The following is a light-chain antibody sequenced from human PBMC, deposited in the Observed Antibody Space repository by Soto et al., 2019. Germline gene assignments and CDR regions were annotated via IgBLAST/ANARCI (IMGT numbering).Light chain of an antibody. CDR3: SSHTSSSTWV. CDR1: SSNIGSNT. CDR2: STS. Sequence: QSVLTQPPSASGTPGQIVAISCSGSSSNIGSNTVTWYQQLPGTAPKLLIYSTSQRSSGVPGRFSGSKSGASASLSISGLQSEDEAYYYCSSHTSSSTWVFGGGTKLTVL. V-gene: IGLV1-44*01. J-gene: IGLJ3*02.